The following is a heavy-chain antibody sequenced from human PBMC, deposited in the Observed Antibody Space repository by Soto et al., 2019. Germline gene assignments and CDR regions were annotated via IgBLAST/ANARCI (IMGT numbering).Heavy chain of an antibody. V-gene: IGHV3-11*01. CDR2: ISSSGSTI. CDR1: GFTFSDYY. J-gene: IGHJ6*01. Sequence: GVSLRLSCSASGFTFSDYYMIWIREAPGKGLEWVSYISSSGSTIYYADSVKGRFTISRDNAKNSLYLQMNSLRAEDTAVYYCARDKDYYCNYGYHYYGIAFRAQGSSDTGSS. CDR3: ARDKDYYCNYGYHYYGIAF. D-gene: IGHD4-4*01.